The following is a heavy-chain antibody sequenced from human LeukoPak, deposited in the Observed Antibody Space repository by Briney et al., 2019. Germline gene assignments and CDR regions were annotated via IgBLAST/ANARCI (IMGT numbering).Heavy chain of an antibody. CDR1: GGTFSSFA. D-gene: IGHD6-19*01. Sequence: ASVKVSCKASGGTFSSFAISWVRQAPGQGLEWMGGIIPIFGTANYAQKFQARVTITADRSTSTAYMELSSLISEDTAVYYCAKEGSSGWVPNYWGQGTLVTVSS. J-gene: IGHJ4*02. CDR3: AKEGSSGWVPNY. CDR2: IIPIFGTA. V-gene: IGHV1-69*06.